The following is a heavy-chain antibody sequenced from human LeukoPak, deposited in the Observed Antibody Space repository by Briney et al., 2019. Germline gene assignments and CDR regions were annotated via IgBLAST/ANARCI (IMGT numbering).Heavy chain of an antibody. CDR1: GFTFSSYS. J-gene: IGHJ3*02. D-gene: IGHD3-22*01. Sequence: GGSLRLSCAASGFTFSSYSMNWVRQAPGKGLEWVSSISSSSSYIYYADSVKGRFTISRDNVKNSLYLQMNSLRAEDTAVYYCAKLSTMIVPRAFDIWGQGTMVTVSS. CDR3: AKLSTMIVPRAFDI. CDR2: ISSSSSYI. V-gene: IGHV3-21*04.